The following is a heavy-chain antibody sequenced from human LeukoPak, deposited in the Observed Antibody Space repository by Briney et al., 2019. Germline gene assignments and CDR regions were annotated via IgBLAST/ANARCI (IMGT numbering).Heavy chain of an antibody. J-gene: IGHJ3*02. Sequence: SETLSLTCNVSGGSISSNYWSWIRQPPGKGLEWIGYIYYSGSTNYNPSLKSRVTISVDTSKNQFSLKLSSVTAADTAVYYCARTRDYYSPAFDIWGQGTVVTVSS. D-gene: IGHD3-3*01. CDR3: ARTRDYYSPAFDI. V-gene: IGHV4-59*12. CDR1: GGSISSNY. CDR2: IYYSGST.